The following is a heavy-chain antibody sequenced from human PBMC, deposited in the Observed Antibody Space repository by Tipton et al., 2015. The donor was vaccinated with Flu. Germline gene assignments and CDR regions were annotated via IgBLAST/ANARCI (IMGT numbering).Heavy chain of an antibody. J-gene: IGHJ5*02. V-gene: IGHV4-31*03. CDR1: GGSISSGDYY. CDR3: ARQVAAAGTFWFGP. D-gene: IGHD6-13*01. Sequence: TLSLTCTVSGGSISSGDYYWSWIRQHPGKGPEWIGYIFYTASTYYNPSLKSRVIISADTSKNQFSLNLSSVTAADTAFYYCARQVAAAGTFWFGPWGQGTLVIVSS. CDR2: IFYTAST.